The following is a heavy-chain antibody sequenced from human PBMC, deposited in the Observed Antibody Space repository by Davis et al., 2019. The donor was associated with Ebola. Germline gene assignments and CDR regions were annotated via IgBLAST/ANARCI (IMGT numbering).Heavy chain of an antibody. CDR1: GFTFSSYW. Sequence: GGSLRPSCAASGFTFSSYWMSWVRQAPGKGLEWVAKIKQDGSEKYYVDSVKGRFTIPRDNAKNSLYLQMNSLRAEDTAVYYCAREGGWELLTHWGQGTLVTVSS. CDR3: AREGGWELLTH. J-gene: IGHJ4*02. D-gene: IGHD1-26*01. V-gene: IGHV3-7*01. CDR2: IKQDGSEK.